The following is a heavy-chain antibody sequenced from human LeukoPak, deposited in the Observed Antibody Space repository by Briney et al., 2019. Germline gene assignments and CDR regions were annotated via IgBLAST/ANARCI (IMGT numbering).Heavy chain of an antibody. CDR3: TRRGYSSGWYYFDY. J-gene: IGHJ4*02. CDR2: IYYSGST. CDR1: GGSISGSSYY. Sequence: SETLSLTCTVSGGSISGSSYYWGWIRQPPGKGLEWIGSIYYSGSTYYNPFLKSRVTISVDTSKNQFSLRLSSVTAADTALYYCTRRGYSSGWYYFDYWGQGTLVTVSS. V-gene: IGHV4-39*01. D-gene: IGHD6-19*01.